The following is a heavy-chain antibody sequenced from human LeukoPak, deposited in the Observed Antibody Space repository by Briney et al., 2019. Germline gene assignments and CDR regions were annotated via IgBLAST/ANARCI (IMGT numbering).Heavy chain of an antibody. V-gene: IGHV4-39*01. CDR2: IYYSGST. D-gene: IGHD5-24*01. CDR3: ARLDGYNLVGDY. CDR1: GGSISSSSYY. Sequence: PSETLSLTCTVSGGSISSSSYYWGWIRQPPGKGLEWIGSIYYSGSTYYNPSLKSRVTISVDTSKNQFSLKLSSVTAADTAVYYCARLDGYNLVGDYWGQGTLVTVSS. J-gene: IGHJ4*02.